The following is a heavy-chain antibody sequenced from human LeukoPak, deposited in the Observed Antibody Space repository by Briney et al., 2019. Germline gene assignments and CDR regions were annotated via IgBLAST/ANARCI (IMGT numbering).Heavy chain of an antibody. CDR1: GFIFSKYA. CDR3: VKDLQARELQTT. D-gene: IGHD1-7*01. CDR2: INDNGVST. Sequence: PGGSLRLSCSASGFIFSKYAMHWVREAPGKGLEYVSAINDNGVSTFYADSVKGRFTISRDNSKNTLYLQMSSLRAEDTAVYYCVKDLQARELQTTWGQGTLVTVSS. V-gene: IGHV3-64D*06. J-gene: IGHJ5*02.